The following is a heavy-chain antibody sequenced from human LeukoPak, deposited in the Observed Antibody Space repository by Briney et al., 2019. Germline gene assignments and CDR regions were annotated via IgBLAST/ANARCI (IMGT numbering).Heavy chain of an antibody. CDR3: ARVRYGSGNYYYYYYMDV. J-gene: IGHJ6*03. CDR2: IYYSGST. V-gene: IGHV4-59*01. D-gene: IGHD3-10*01. CDR1: GDSISSYY. Sequence: SETLSLTCTVSGDSISSYYWSWIRQPPGKGLKWIGYIYYSGSTNYNPSLKSRVTISVDTSKNQFSLKLSSVTAADTAVYYCARVRYGSGNYYYYYYMDVWGKGTTVTISS.